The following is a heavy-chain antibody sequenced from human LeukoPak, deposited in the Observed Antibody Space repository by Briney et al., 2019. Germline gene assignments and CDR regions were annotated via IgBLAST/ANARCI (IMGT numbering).Heavy chain of an antibody. CDR1: GYTFTSYG. J-gene: IGHJ6*04. D-gene: IGHD6-13*01. Sequence: ASVKVSCKASGYTFTSYGISWVRLAPGQGLEWMGWISAYNGNTNYAQKLQGRVTMTTDTSTSTAYMELRSLRSDDTAVYYCARDERLKVAAGTGSSCYVWGKGTTVTVSS. V-gene: IGHV1-18*01. CDR3: ARDERLKVAAGTGSSCYV. CDR2: ISAYNGNT.